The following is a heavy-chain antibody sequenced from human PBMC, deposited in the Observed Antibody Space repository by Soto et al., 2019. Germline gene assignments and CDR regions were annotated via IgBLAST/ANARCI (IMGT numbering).Heavy chain of an antibody. Sequence: GGSLRLSCAASGFTFSSYEMNWVRQAPGKGLEWVPYISSSGSTIYYADSVKGRFTISRDNAKNSLYLQMNSLRAEDTAVYYCARAHYYDSSGYYWAFDYWGQGTLVTVSS. CDR2: ISSSGSTI. CDR1: GFTFSSYE. D-gene: IGHD3-22*01. V-gene: IGHV3-48*03. J-gene: IGHJ4*02. CDR3: ARAHYYDSSGYYWAFDY.